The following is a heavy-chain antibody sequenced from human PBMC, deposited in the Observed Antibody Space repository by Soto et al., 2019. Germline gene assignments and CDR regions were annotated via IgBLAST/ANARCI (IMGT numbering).Heavy chain of an antibody. Sequence: QVQLQESGPGMVKPSQTLSLTCTVSGGSISSGGYYWSWIRQHPGKGLEWIGYIYYSESSYYNPALRSRVTISEDTSKNQCSLKLNSVTAADTAVYYCARERGSSSWYRAYAFDIWGQGTMVTVSS. V-gene: IGHV4-31*03. CDR2: IYYSESS. J-gene: IGHJ3*02. CDR1: GGSISSGGYY. CDR3: ARERGSSSWYRAYAFDI. D-gene: IGHD6-13*01.